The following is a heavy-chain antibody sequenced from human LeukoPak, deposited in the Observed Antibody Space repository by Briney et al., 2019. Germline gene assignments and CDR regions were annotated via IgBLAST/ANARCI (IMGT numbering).Heavy chain of an antibody. V-gene: IGHV4-34*01. CDR2: INHSGST. CDR3: ARRYDYVWGAHGWFDP. J-gene: IGHJ5*02. D-gene: IGHD3-16*01. Sequence: SETLSLTCAVYGGSFSGYYWSWLRQPPGKGLEWIGEINHSGSTNYNPSLKSRVTISVDTSKNQFSLKLSSVTAADTAVYYCARRYDYVWGAHGWFDPWGQGTLVTVSS. CDR1: GGSFSGYY.